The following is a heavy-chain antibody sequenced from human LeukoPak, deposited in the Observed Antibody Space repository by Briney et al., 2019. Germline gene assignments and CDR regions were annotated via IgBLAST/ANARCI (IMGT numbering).Heavy chain of an antibody. CDR3: ARLFQEYQLPGAFDI. CDR1: GFTVSSNY. J-gene: IGHJ3*02. V-gene: IGHV3-53*01. Sequence: PGGSLRLSCAASGFTVSSNYMSWVRQAPGKGLEWVSVIYSGGSTYYADSVKGRFTISRDNSKNTLYLQMNSLRAEDTAVYYCARLFQEYQLPGAFDIWGQGTMVTVSS. CDR2: IYSGGST. D-gene: IGHD2-2*01.